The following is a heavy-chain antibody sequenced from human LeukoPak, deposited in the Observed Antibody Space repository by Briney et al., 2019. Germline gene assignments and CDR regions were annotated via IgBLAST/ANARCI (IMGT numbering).Heavy chain of an antibody. CDR2: MSPSGSS. Sequence: SETLSLTCAVYGGSFSDYYWTWIRQPPGKGLEWIGEMSPSGSSNYNPSLKSRVTISVDTSKNQFSLKLRSVTAADTAVYYCARGRQDVNMILVVMAGVSYYLDVWSKGTTVTVS. D-gene: IGHD3-22*01. CDR3: ARGRQDVNMILVVMAGVSYYLDV. J-gene: IGHJ6*03. CDR1: GGSFSDYY. V-gene: IGHV4-34*01.